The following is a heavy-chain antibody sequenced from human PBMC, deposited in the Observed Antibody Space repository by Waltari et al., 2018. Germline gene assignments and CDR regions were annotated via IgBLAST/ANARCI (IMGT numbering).Heavy chain of an antibody. Sequence: QVQLVQSGAEVKKPGASVKVSCKASGYTFTGYYMHWVRQAPGQGLEWMGWINPNSGGTNYAQKFQGRVTMTRDTSISTAYMELSRLRSDDTAVYYCARSTPRLAYDILTGYSGWFDPWGQGTLVTVSS. CDR3: ARSTPRLAYDILTGYSGWFDP. CDR2: INPNSGGT. J-gene: IGHJ5*02. V-gene: IGHV1-2*02. D-gene: IGHD3-9*01. CDR1: GYTFTGYY.